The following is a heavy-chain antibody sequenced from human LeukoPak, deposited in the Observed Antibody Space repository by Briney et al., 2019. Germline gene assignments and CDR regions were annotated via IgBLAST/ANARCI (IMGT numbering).Heavy chain of an antibody. CDR3: ARRYSGSYSAFDI. V-gene: IGHV5-51*01. J-gene: IGHJ3*02. CDR1: GYSFTIYW. CDR2: IYPGDSDT. D-gene: IGHD1-26*01. Sequence: NRGESLKISCKASGYSFTIYWIGWVGQMPGKGLEWMGIIYPGDSDTRYSPSFQGQVTISADRSISTAYLQWSSLKASDTAMYYCARRYSGSYSAFDIWGQGTMVTVSS.